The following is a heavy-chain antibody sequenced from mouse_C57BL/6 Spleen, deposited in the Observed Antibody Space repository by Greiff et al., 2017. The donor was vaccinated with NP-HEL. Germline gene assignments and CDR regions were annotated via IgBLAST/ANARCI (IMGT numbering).Heavy chain of an antibody. CDR1: GYAFSSSW. CDR3: AAYYGSSLDY. CDR2: IYPGDGDT. V-gene: IGHV1-82*01. J-gene: IGHJ2*01. D-gene: IGHD1-1*01. Sequence: VQLHQSGPELVKPGASVKISCKASGYAFSSSWMNWVKQRPGKGLEWIGRIYPGDGDTNYNGKFKGKATLTADKSSSTAYMQLSSLTSEDSAVYFCAAYYGSSLDYWGQGTTLTVSS.